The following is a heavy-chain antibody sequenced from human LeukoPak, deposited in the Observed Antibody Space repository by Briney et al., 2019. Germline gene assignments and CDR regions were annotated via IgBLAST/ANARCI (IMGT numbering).Heavy chain of an antibody. J-gene: IGHJ4*02. D-gene: IGHD2-8*01. V-gene: IGHV3-23*01. CDR2: ISAIVGST. CDR1: GFTFSSYA. Sequence: SCKASGFTFSSYAISWVRQAPGQGLEWVSAISAIVGSTYYADSVKGRFTISRDNSKNTLYLQMNSLRAEDTAVYYCAKFPFGLGYCTNGVCAGFDYWGQGTLVTVSS. CDR3: AKFPFGLGYCTNGVCAGFDY.